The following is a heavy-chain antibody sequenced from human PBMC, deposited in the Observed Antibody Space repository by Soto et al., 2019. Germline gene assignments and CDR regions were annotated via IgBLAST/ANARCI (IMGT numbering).Heavy chain of an antibody. Sequence: PGESLKISCKGSGYSFTSYWISWVRQMPGKGLEWMGRIDPSDSYTNYSPSFQGHVTISADKSISTAYLQWSSLKASDTAMYYCARGYSNYYYYYGMDVWGQGTTVTVSS. D-gene: IGHD1-26*01. CDR1: GYSFTSYW. CDR3: ARGYSNYYYYYGMDV. CDR2: IDPSDSYT. J-gene: IGHJ6*02. V-gene: IGHV5-10-1*01.